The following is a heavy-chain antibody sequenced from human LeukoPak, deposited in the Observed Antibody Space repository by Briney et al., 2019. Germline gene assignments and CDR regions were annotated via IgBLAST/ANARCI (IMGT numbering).Heavy chain of an antibody. CDR1: GGSISSYY. D-gene: IGHD4-11*01. CDR3: ASGADYSNYYFDY. J-gene: IGHJ4*02. Sequence: SETLSLTCAVSGGSISSYYWSWIRQPPGKGLEWIGYIYYSGSTNYNPSLKSRVTISVDTSKNQFSLKLSSVTAADTAVYYCASGADYSNYYFDYWGQGTLVTVSS. V-gene: IGHV4-59*01. CDR2: IYYSGST.